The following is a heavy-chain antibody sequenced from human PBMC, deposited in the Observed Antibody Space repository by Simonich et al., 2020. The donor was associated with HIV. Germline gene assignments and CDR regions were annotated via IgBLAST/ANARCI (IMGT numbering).Heavy chain of an antibody. CDR1: GGSFSGYY. CDR3: ARVATGITGTNY. J-gene: IGHJ4*02. CDR2: INHSGST. D-gene: IGHD1-20*01. V-gene: IGHV4-34*01. Sequence: QVQLQQWGAGLLKPSETLSLTCAVYGGSFSGYYWSWIRQPPGKGLEWIGEINHSGSTNYNPSLKSRVTISVDTSKNQFSLKLSSVTAADTAVYYCARVATGITGTNYWGQGTLVTVSS.